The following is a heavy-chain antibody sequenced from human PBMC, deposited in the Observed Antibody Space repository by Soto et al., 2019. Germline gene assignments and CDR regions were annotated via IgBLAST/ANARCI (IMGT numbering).Heavy chain of an antibody. Sequence: EVQLVESGGGLVKPGGSLRLSCATSGFTFHNAWMTWVRQAPGKGLEWVGRIKSKVNGGTTDYASPVEGRFTIARDDSSNTLYVKMNSLKIEDTGMYYCATDLPWSYGALGFWGQGTLVTVS. CDR2: IKSKVNGGTT. J-gene: IGHJ4*02. CDR1: GFTFHNAW. D-gene: IGHD1-26*01. CDR3: ATDLPWSYGALGF. V-gene: IGHV3-15*01.